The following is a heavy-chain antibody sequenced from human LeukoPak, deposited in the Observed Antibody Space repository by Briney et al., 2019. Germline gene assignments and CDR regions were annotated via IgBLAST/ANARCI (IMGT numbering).Heavy chain of an antibody. V-gene: IGHV1-24*01. J-gene: IGHJ4*02. CDR3: TTDLAIAAAGTYTSIDY. CDR1: GHTLTGLS. Sequence: ASVKVSCKVSGHTLTGLSMHWVRQAPGKGLEWMGGFDPEEGETTYAQKFQGRVTMTADTSTGTAYMDLSSLRSEDTAVYYCTTDLAIAAAGTYTSIDYWGQGTQVTVSS. CDR2: FDPEEGET. D-gene: IGHD6-13*01.